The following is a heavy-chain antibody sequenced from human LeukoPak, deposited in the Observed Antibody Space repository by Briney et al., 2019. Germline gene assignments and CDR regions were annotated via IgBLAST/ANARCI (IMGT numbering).Heavy chain of an antibody. V-gene: IGHV1-46*01. CDR1: GCTLIRYY. D-gene: IGHD2-21*01. CDR2: INPSSGRT. CDR3: ARERPASCYFDY. Sequence: ASVKVPSKASGCTLIRYYINWVRQPPGPALEWMGLINPSSGRTTHAQKFQGRGTMTWDTSTRTVYMEVSSLGSEDTAVYYCARERPASCYFDYWGLGTLVTVSS. J-gene: IGHJ4*02.